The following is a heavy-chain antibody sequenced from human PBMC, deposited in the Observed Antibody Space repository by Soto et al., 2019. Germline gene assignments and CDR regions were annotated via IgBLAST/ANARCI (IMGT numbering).Heavy chain of an antibody. CDR2: IEWDDDK. CDR3: AHRQRTVYFDY. CDR1: SSLNTNKMC. Sequence: SSLNTNKMCVSWIRQPPGKALEWLARIEWDDDKYYSTSLKTRLTISKDTSKNQVVLKMTNMDPVDTATYYCAHRQRTVYFDYWGQGTLVTVSS. V-gene: IGHV2-70*12. D-gene: IGHD4-17*01. J-gene: IGHJ4*02.